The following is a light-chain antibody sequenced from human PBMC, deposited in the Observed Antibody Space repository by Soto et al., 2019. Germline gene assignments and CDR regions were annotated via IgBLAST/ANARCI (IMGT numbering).Light chain of an antibody. CDR3: CARADTSSVL. CDR2: EGT. J-gene: IGLJ2*01. CDR1: SRDVGGYNL. V-gene: IGLV2-23*01. Sequence: QSALTQPASVSGSPGQSIIISCTGTSRDVGGYNLFSWYQQYPDKAPKLIIYEGTKRPSGVSNRFSGSWSGNTASLTISGLQGEDEADYYCCARADTSSVLFGGGTKLTVL.